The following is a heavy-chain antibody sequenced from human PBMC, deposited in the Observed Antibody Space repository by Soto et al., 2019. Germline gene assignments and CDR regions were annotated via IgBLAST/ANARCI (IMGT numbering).Heavy chain of an antibody. Sequence: SETLSLTCSFSGDSVTSHYLTWIRQSPEKGLEWIGYMHYTGFSHYNPSLKSRLTISVDRSKNQFTLQLTSVTVEDTAVYSCAPSYGNAWSTYWGPETQVNVSS. CDR2: MHYTGFS. J-gene: IGHJ4*02. CDR1: GDSVTSHY. CDR3: APSYGNAWSTY. V-gene: IGHV4-59*02. D-gene: IGHD3-10*01.